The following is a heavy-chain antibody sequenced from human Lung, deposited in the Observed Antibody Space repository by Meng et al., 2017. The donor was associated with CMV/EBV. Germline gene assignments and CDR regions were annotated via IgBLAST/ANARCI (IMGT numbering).Heavy chain of an antibody. CDR1: GGSFSGYY. Sequence: SXTXSLXXAVYGGSFSGYYWSWIRQPPGKGLEWIGEINHSGSTNYNPSLKSRVTISVDTSKNQFSLKLSSVTAADTAVYYCARRRTIFGVVIDYGMDVWGQGTTVTVSS. CDR3: ARRRTIFGVVIDYGMDV. CDR2: INHSGST. V-gene: IGHV4-34*01. J-gene: IGHJ6*02. D-gene: IGHD3-3*01.